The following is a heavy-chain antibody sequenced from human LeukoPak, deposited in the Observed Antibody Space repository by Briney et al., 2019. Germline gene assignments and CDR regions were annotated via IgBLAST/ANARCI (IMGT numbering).Heavy chain of an antibody. V-gene: IGHV3-30*02. CDR1: GFTFSSYG. CDR2: IRYVGSNK. J-gene: IGHJ4*02. Sequence: GGSLRLSCAASGFTFSSYGMHWVRQAPGKGLEWVAFIRYVGSNKYYADSVKGRFTISRDNSKNTLYLQMNSLRAEDTAVYYCAKDLKSAGGYWGQGTLVTVSS. D-gene: IGHD1-26*01. CDR3: AKDLKSAGGY.